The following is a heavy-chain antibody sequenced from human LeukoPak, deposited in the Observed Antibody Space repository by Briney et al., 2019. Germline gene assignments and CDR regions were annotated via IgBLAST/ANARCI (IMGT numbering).Heavy chain of an antibody. CDR2: IYYSGST. D-gene: IGHD2-2*02. CDR3: ARDAILDAFDI. Sequence: SETLSLTCTVSGESISGFYWNWIRQPPGKGLEWLGYIYYSGSTNYNPSLKSRVTISIDTSKNQFSLKLSSVTAADTAVYYCARDAILDAFDIWGQGAMVTVSS. CDR1: GESISGFY. J-gene: IGHJ3*02. V-gene: IGHV4-59*12.